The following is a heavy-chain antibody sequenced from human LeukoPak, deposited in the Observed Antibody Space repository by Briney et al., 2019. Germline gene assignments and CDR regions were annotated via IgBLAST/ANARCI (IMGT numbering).Heavy chain of an antibody. CDR2: INHSGST. J-gene: IGHJ3*02. CDR3: ARTVEMATALDI. D-gene: IGHD5-24*01. V-gene: IGHV4-34*01. Sequence: SETLSLTCAVYGGSFSGYYWSWIRQPPGKGLEWIGEINHSGSTNYNPSLKSRVTISVDTSKNQFSLKLSSATAADTSVYYCARTVEMATALDIWGQGTMVTVSS. CDR1: GGSFSGYY.